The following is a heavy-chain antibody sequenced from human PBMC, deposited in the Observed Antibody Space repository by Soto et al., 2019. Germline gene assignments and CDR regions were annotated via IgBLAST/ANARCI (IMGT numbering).Heavy chain of an antibody. J-gene: IGHJ4*02. V-gene: IGHV3-30*03. CDR3: EVTND. CDR2: ILNDGTSK. D-gene: IGHD2-21*02. CDR1: GFSFSKYG. Sequence: GGSLRLSCAASGFSFSKYGSHWVRQAPGKGLEWLAVILNDGTSKYYAESVEGRFTISRDNSKNTLYLQMNSLRVEDTAVYYCEVTNDWGQRTTVTVSS.